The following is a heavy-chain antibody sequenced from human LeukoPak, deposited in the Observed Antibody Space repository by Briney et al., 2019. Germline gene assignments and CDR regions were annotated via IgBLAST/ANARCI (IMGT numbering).Heavy chain of an antibody. CDR1: GYTFTSYG. D-gene: IGHD3-22*01. CDR3: ARPPVVYYNSSGLPYYFAS. J-gene: IGHJ4*02. Sequence: ASVKVSCKASGYTFTSYGISWVRQAPGQGLEWMGWISAYNGNINYAQKLQGRVTMTTGTSTSTAYMELRSLRSDDTAVYYCARPPVVYYNSSGLPYYFASWGKKPRVP. V-gene: IGHV1-18*01. CDR2: ISAYNGNI.